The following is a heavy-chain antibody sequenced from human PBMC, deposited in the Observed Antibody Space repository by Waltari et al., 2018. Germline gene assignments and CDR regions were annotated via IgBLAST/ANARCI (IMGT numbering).Heavy chain of an antibody. D-gene: IGHD6-19*01. J-gene: IGHJ4*02. CDR1: GFTFRSYW. CDR2: IKQDGSEK. V-gene: IGHV3-7*01. CDR3: ARDPALGYSSGWIDY. Sequence: EVQLVESGGGLVQPGGSLRLSCAASGFTFRSYWLSWVRQAPGKGLEWVANIKQDGSEKYYVDSVKGRFTISRDNAKNSLYLQMNSLRAEDTAVYYCARDPALGYSSGWIDYWGQGTLVTVSS.